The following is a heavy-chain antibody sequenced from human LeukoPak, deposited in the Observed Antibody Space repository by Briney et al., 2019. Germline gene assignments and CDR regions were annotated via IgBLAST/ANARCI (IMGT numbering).Heavy chain of an antibody. CDR3: AKTGGIAAAH. Sequence: GGTLRLSCAASGFTFKNYGMTWVRQAPGKGLEWVSAISGSGGRTYYADSVKGRFTISRDNSKNTLYLQMNSLRAEDTALYHCAKTGGIAAAHWGQGTLVTVSS. CDR2: ISGSGGRT. J-gene: IGHJ4*02. V-gene: IGHV3-23*01. D-gene: IGHD6-13*01. CDR1: GFTFKNYG.